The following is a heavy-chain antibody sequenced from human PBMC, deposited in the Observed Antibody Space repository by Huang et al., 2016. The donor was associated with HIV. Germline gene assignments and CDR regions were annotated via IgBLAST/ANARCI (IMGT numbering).Heavy chain of an antibody. J-gene: IGHJ4*02. CDR2: MSYDEDNK. D-gene: IGHD3-3*01. CDR1: GSTFSSYG. Sequence: QILLIESGGGVVQPGMSLRLSCAASGSTFSSYGMNWVRQAPVKGRAWVAEMSYDEDNKTYADSVSGRFTISRDNSKNTLYLQMNSLRIEDTAVYYCARGPIRFLAWLLNFDYWGQGALVTVSS. V-gene: IGHV3-30*03. CDR3: ARGPIRFLAWLLNFDY.